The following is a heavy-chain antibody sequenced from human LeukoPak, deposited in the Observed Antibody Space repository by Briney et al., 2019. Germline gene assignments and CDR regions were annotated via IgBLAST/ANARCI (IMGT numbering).Heavy chain of an antibody. CDR3: ARARGSAFDI. CDR1: GGSFSGYY. J-gene: IGHJ3*02. V-gene: IGHV4-34*01. Sequence: SETLSLTCAVYGGSFSGYYWSWIRQPPGKGLEWIGEINHSGSTNYNPSLKRRVTISVDTSKNQFSLKLSSVTAADTAVYYCARARGSAFDIWGQGTMVTVSS. D-gene: IGHD2-15*01. CDR2: INHSGST.